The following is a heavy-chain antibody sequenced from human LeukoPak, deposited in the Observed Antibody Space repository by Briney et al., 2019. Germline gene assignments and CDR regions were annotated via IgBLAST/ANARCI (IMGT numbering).Heavy chain of an antibody. CDR1: GDSIRSTNYY. V-gene: IGHV4-61*05. CDR2: IYYSGYT. CDR3: ARHFSGAAAPLPFDY. Sequence: SETLSLTCTVSGDSIRSTNYYWGWIRQPPGKGLEWIGYIYYSGYTNYNPSLKSRVTISLDTSKNQFSLKLRSVTAADTAVYYCARHFSGAAAPLPFDYWGQGTLVTVSS. J-gene: IGHJ4*02. D-gene: IGHD6-13*01.